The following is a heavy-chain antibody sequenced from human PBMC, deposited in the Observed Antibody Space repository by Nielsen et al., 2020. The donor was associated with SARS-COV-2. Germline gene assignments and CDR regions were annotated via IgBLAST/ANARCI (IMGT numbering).Heavy chain of an antibody. V-gene: IGHV3-30*03. D-gene: IGHD2-21*02. CDR1: GFTFSNYG. CDR2: ISHDGSKK. CDR3: ARVAGRVVVTAPIDS. J-gene: IGHJ4*02. Sequence: GESLKISCAASGFTFSNYGMHWVRQAPGKGLEWLATISHDGSKKYYADSVRGRFTISRDNSENTLFLQVNSLRSEDTAVFYCARVAGRVVVTAPIDSWGQRALVTVSS.